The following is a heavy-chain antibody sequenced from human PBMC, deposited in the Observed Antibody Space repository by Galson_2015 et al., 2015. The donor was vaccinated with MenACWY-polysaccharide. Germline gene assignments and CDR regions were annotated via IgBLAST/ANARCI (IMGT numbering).Heavy chain of an antibody. V-gene: IGHV3-48*03. CDR3: ARERHLGATTKD. CDR1: GFTFSTYD. Sequence: SLRLSCAASGFTFSTYDMNWVRQAPGKGLEWVSQISPSGSSTYYADSVKGRFTISRDNAKNSVHLQMNSLRAEDTAVYYCARERHLGATTKDWGQGTLVTVSS. D-gene: IGHD1-26*01. CDR2: ISPSGSST. J-gene: IGHJ4*02.